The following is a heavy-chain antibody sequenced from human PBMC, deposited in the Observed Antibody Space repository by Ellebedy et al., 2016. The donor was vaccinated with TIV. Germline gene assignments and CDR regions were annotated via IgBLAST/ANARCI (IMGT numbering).Heavy chain of an antibody. CDR3: TSPAVGHTTGCCRYYYDY. CDR1: GFAVTYNY. V-gene: IGHV3-53*01. J-gene: IGHJ4*02. Sequence: GESLKISCTASGFAVTYNYMNWVRQAPGKGLEWVSVIYSGGTTNYADSVKGRFAISRDNSKNTMYLQMNSLRDEDTAVYYCTSPAVGHTTGCCRYYYDYWGLGTLVTVSS. CDR2: IYSGGTT. D-gene: IGHD2-15*01.